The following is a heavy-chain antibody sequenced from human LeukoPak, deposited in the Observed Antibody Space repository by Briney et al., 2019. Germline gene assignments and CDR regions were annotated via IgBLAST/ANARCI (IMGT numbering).Heavy chain of an antibody. Sequence: SETLSLTCAVYGGSFSGYYWSWIRQPPGKGLEWIGEINHSGSANYNPSLKSRATISVDTFKNQFSLRLSSVTAADTAVYYCASGVGAGSSYWGQGTLVTVSS. CDR2: INHSGSA. CDR1: GGSFSGYY. V-gene: IGHV4-34*01. J-gene: IGHJ4*02. CDR3: ASGVGAGSSY. D-gene: IGHD1-26*01.